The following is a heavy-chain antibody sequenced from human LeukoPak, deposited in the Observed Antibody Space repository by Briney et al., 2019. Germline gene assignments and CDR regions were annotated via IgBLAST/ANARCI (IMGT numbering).Heavy chain of an antibody. D-gene: IGHD2-15*01. J-gene: IGHJ4*02. V-gene: IGHV5-51*01. Sequence: GESLKISCKGSGYRFTSYWIGWVRQMPGKGLEWMGIIYPGDSDTRYSPSFQGQVTISADKSISTAYLQWSSLKASDTAMYYCARRIATGYCSGGSCYAFDYWGQGTLVTVSS. CDR2: IYPGDSDT. CDR1: GYRFTSYW. CDR3: ARRIATGYCSGGSCYAFDY.